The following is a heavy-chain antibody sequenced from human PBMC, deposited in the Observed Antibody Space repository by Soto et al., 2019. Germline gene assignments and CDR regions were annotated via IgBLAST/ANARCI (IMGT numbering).Heavy chain of an antibody. CDR1: GFSLSTSGMC. CDR2: IDWDDDK. V-gene: IGHV2-70*01. D-gene: IGHD3-10*01. CDR3: ARTPGYGSGSFLYYFDY. Sequence: SGPTLVNPTQTLTLTCTFSGFSLSTSGMCVSWICQPPGKALEWLALIDWDDDKYYSTSLKTRLTISKDTSKNQVVLTMTNMDPVDTATYYFARTPGYGSGSFLYYFDYWGQGTLVTVSS. J-gene: IGHJ4*02.